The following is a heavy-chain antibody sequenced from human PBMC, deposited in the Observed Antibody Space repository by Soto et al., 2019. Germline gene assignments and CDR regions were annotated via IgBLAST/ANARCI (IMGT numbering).Heavy chain of an antibody. CDR3: AKDPEWELPKYYFDY. D-gene: IGHD1-26*01. CDR2: ISGSGGST. Sequence: GSLRLSCAASGITFRNYAMSWVRQAPGKGLEWVSTISGSGGSTYYADSVKGRFTISRDNSKNTLYLQTNSLRAEDTAVYYCAKDPEWELPKYYFDYWGQGTLVTVSS. J-gene: IGHJ4*02. CDR1: GITFRNYA. V-gene: IGHV3-23*01.